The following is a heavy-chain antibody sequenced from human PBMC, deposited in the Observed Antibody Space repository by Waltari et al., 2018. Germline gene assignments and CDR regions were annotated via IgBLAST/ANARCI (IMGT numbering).Heavy chain of an antibody. CDR1: GGPLGGYG. V-gene: IGHV1-69*12. Sequence: VQLVQSGAEVRTPGSSVEVSCNASGGPLGGYGLSWVRLVPGQRLEWLGVIIPIFGIPDYSQKFQDRLTITADESTSTAYMELSSLTSEDTAIYFCATHKLGISQHYYHMGAWGKGTTVTISS. CDR2: IIPIFGIP. CDR3: ATHKLGISQHYYHMGA. J-gene: IGHJ6*03. D-gene: IGHD3-3*02.